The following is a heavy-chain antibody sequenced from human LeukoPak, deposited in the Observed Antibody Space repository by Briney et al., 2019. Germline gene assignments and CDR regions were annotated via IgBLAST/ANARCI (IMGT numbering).Heavy chain of an antibody. CDR3: AGGRGWQLLWDGYYFDY. CDR1: GGSISSGDYY. J-gene: IGHJ4*02. D-gene: IGHD2-15*01. V-gene: IGHV4-30-4*01. Sequence: PSETLSLTCTVSGGSISSGDYYWSWIRQPPGKGLEWIGYIYYSGSTYYNPSLKSRVTISVDTSKNQFSLKLSSVTAADTAVYYCAGGRGWQLLWDGYYFDYWGQGTLVTVSS. CDR2: IYYSGST.